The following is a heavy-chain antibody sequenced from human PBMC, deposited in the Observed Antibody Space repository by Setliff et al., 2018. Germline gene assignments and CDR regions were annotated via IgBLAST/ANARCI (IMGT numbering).Heavy chain of an antibody. Sequence: SETLSLTCAVSGYSISSGYYWGWIRQPPGKGLEWIGYMYYSGDSRYNPSLKSRVTMSVDASRNQFSLKLSSVTAADTAIYYCARDRSYYASGSFTKWFDYWGQGTLVTVSS. J-gene: IGHJ4*02. CDR2: MYYSGDS. D-gene: IGHD3-10*01. CDR3: ARDRSYYASGSFTKWFDY. V-gene: IGHV4-28*03. CDR1: GYSISSGYY.